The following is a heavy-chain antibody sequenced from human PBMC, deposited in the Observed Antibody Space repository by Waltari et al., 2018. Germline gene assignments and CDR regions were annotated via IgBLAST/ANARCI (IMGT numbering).Heavy chain of an antibody. D-gene: IGHD3-16*01. CDR3: AGRGMALCFDY. CDR2: VSGSGGST. V-gene: IGHV3-23*01. CDR1: GFPFSRYA. Sequence: EVQLLESGGGLVQPGGSLRLSCAASGFPFSRYAMSWVRQAPGKGLEWVSAVSGSGGSTYYADSVKGRFTISRDNSKNTLYLQMNSLRAEDTAVYYCAGRGMALCFDYWGQGTLVTVSS. J-gene: IGHJ4*02.